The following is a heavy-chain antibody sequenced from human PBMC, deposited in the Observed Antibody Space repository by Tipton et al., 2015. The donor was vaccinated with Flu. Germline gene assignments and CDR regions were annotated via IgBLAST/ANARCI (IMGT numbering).Heavy chain of an antibody. J-gene: IGHJ6*01. CDR3: ARGPVPAPGYLYYRMEV. Sequence: VQLVQSGAEVKKPGESLKISCKASGYRFNNYWIAGVRQMPGKGLEWMGVIYPGDAQTKYSPSFQGRVTISVDESNRAAYVQWNSLQTSNTAMYYCARGPVPAPGYLYYRMEVRGQGDTVIVSS. CDR1: GYRFNNYW. V-gene: IGHV5-51*03. CDR2: IYPGDAQT.